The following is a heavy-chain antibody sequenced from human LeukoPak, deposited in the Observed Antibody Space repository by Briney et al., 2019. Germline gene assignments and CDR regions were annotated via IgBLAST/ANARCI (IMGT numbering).Heavy chain of an antibody. Sequence: PGGSLRLSCAASGFTFSSYAMSWVHQAPGKGLEWVSAISGSGGSTYYADSVKGRFTISRDNSKNTLYLQMNSLRAEDTAVYYCARPAVAGPPEDYYFDYWGQGTLVTVSS. CDR1: GFTFSSYA. J-gene: IGHJ4*02. CDR3: ARPAVAGPPEDYYFDY. V-gene: IGHV3-23*01. D-gene: IGHD6-19*01. CDR2: ISGSGGST.